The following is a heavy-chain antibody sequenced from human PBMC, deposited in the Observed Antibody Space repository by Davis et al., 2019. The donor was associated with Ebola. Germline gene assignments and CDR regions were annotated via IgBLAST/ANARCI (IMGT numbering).Heavy chain of an antibody. CDR3: ASPGIAAGAPRY. J-gene: IGHJ4*02. CDR1: GYTFNIYY. CDR2: INPSGGTT. Sequence: AASVKVSCKASGYTFNIYYMYWVRQAPGQGLEWMGIINPSGGTTSYAQKFQGRVTMTRDTSTSTVYMELISLRSEDTAVYYCASPGIAAGAPRYWGRGTLVTVSS. D-gene: IGHD6-13*01. V-gene: IGHV1-46*02.